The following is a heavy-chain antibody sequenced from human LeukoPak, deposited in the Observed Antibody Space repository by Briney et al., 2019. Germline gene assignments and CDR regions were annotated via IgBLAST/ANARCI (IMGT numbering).Heavy chain of an antibody. Sequence: GGSLRLSCAASGFTFSNAWMSWVRQAPGKGLEWVGRIKSKTDGGTTDYAAPVKGRFTISRDDSKNTLYLQLNSLKTEDTAVYYCTTDYYDSSGYYYFDYWGQGTLVTVSS. D-gene: IGHD3-22*01. CDR1: GFTFSNAW. J-gene: IGHJ4*02. CDR3: TTDYYDSSGYYYFDY. CDR2: IKSKTDGGTT. V-gene: IGHV3-15*01.